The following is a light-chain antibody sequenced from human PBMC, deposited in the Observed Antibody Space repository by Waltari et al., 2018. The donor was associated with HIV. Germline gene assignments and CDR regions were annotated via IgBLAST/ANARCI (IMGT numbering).Light chain of an antibody. J-gene: IGLJ1*01. Sequence: SFELTQPPSVSVSPGQTARITCSGDALARQYVYWYQQKPGQAPVVVIYKDTERPSGFPERFSGSSSGTTVTLTINGVQAEDEAYYYSQSADTGGTRVFGSGTKVTVL. V-gene: IGLV3-25*03. CDR2: KDT. CDR3: QSADTGGTRV. CDR1: ALARQY.